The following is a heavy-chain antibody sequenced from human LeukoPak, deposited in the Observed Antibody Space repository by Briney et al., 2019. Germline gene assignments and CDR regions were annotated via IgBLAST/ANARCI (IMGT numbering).Heavy chain of an antibody. J-gene: IGHJ4*02. D-gene: IGHD2-21*01. V-gene: IGHV4-30-4*01. Sequence: SETLSLTCTVSGGSISSGDYYWSWIRQPPGKGLEWIGYIYYSGSTYYNPSLKSRVTISVDTSKNQFSLKLSSVTAADTAVYYCAGGRVRGFPRLYYGGRETLVTFS. CDR2: IYYSGST. CDR1: GGSISSGDYY. CDR3: AGGRVRGFPRLYY.